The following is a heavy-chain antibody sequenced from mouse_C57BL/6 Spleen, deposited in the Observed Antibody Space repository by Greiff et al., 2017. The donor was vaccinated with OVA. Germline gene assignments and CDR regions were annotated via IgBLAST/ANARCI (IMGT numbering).Heavy chain of an antibody. D-gene: IGHD2-4*01. Sequence: EVKLQESGGGLVKPGGSLKLSCAASGFTFSSYAMSWVRQTPEKRLEWVATISDGGSYTYYPDNVKGRFTISRDNAKNNLYLQMSHLKSEDTAMYYCARECDYEGYFDVWGTGTTVTVSS. J-gene: IGHJ1*03. CDR2: ISDGGSYT. V-gene: IGHV5-4*01. CDR1: GFTFSSYA. CDR3: ARECDYEGYFDV.